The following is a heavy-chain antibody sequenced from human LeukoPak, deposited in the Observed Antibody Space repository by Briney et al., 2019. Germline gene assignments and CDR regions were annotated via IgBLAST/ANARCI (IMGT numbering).Heavy chain of an antibody. CDR2: IKQDGSEK. CDR3: ARDAFSRISIFGVVSDAFDI. CDR1: GFTFSSNW. Sequence: GGSLRLSCAASGFTFSSNWMTWVRQAPGKGLEWVANIKQDGSEKYYVDSVKGRFTISRDNAKNSLYLQMNSLRAEDTAMYYCARDAFSRISIFGVVSDAFDIWGQGTMVNVSS. D-gene: IGHD3-3*01. V-gene: IGHV3-7*01. J-gene: IGHJ3*02.